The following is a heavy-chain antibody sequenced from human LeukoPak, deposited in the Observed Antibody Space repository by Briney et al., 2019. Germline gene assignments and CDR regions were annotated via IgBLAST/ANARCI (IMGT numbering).Heavy chain of an antibody. CDR1: GFTFSSYA. D-gene: IGHD5-18*01. V-gene: IGHV3-64*01. CDR2: ISSNGGST. CDR3: ARGYGFYYFDY. Sequence: GGSLRLSCAASGFTFSSYAMHWVRQAPGKGLEYVSAISSNGGSTYYANSVKGRFTISRDNSKNTLYLQMGSLRAEDMAVYYCARGYGFYYFDYWGQGTLVTVSS. J-gene: IGHJ4*02.